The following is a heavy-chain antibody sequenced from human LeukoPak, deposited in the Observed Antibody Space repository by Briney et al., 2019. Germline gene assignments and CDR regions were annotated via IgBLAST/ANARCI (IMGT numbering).Heavy chain of an antibody. CDR1: GFTFSNSW. CDR2: ISSSGSTI. D-gene: IGHD3-9*01. Sequence: GGSLRLSCAASGFTFSNSWMSWVRQAPGKGLEWVSYISSSGSTIYYADSVKGRFTISRDNAKNSLYLQMNSLRAEDTAVYYCATRPNYDILTGGGARWAFDIWGQGTMVTVSS. J-gene: IGHJ3*02. CDR3: ATRPNYDILTGGGARWAFDI. V-gene: IGHV3-11*01.